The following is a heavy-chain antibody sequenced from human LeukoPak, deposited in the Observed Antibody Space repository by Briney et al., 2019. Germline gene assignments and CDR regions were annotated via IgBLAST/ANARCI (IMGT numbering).Heavy chain of an antibody. J-gene: IGHJ3*02. CDR3: ARVNTRDSSGYYSPPNNNAFDI. V-gene: IGHV1-46*01. D-gene: IGHD3-22*01. Sequence: GASVKVSCKASGYTFTSNYMHWVRQAPGQGLEWMGVINPSGHNTNYAQRFQGRLTMTRDTSTSTDYMELSSLRSEDTAVYYCARVNTRDSSGYYSPPNNNAFDIWGQGTMVTVSS. CDR2: INPSGHNT. CDR1: GYTFTSNY.